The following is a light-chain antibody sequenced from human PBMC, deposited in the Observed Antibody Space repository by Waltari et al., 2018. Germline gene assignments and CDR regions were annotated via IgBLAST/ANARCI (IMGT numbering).Light chain of an antibody. V-gene: IGLV2-23*01. J-gene: IGLJ2*01. CDR3: WSYAGTSTFVV. CDR1: SSDVGSSNL. Sequence: HSALTQPASVSGSPGQSITISCTGTSSDVGSSNLVSWYQHHPGIAPKLMIYEANKRPSGVSNRFAGSKSGNTASLTISGLQADDEADYYCWSYAGTSTFVVFGGGTKLTVL. CDR2: EAN.